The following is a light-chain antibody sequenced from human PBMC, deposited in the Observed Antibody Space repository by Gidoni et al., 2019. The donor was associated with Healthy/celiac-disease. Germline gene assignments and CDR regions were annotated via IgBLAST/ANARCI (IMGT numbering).Light chain of an antibody. CDR3: QVWDSSSDHPFYV. V-gene: IGLV3-21*02. J-gene: IGLJ1*01. CDR1: NIGSKS. CDR2: DES. Sequence: SYVLTQPPSVSVAPGQTARITCGGNNIGSKSVHWYQQKPGQAPVLVVYDESDRPSGIPERFSGSNSGNTATLTISRVEAGDEADYYCQVWDSSSDHPFYVFGTGTKVTVL.